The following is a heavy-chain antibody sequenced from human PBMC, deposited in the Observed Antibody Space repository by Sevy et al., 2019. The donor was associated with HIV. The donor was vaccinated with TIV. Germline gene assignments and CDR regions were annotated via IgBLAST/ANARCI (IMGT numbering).Heavy chain of an antibody. V-gene: IGHV3-9*01. D-gene: IGHD3-22*01. Sequence: GGSLRLSCAASGFTFDDYAMHWVRQAPGKGLEWVSGISWNGGSIGYADSVKGRFTISRDNAKNSLYLQMNSLRAEDTALYYCAKSRDSSGHYYVDYWGQGTLVTVSS. CDR1: GFTFDDYA. J-gene: IGHJ4*02. CDR2: ISWNGGSI. CDR3: AKSRDSSGHYYVDY.